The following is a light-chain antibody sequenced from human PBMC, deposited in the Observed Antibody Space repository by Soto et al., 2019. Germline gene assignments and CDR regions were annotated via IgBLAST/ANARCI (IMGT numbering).Light chain of an antibody. J-gene: IGKJ1*01. CDR1: QIIISY. CDR2: AAS. Sequence: DIQITQSPSTLSGSVGDRVTINCGPSQIIISYLNWYQQKPGKAPKLLIYAASSLHSGVPSRFSGSGSGTEFTLTISSLQPDDFATYYCQQYNSYSPWTFGQGNKVDIK. V-gene: IGKV1-5*01. CDR3: QQYNSYSPWT.